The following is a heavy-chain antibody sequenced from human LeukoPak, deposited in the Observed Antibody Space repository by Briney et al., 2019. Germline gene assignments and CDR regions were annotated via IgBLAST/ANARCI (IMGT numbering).Heavy chain of an antibody. Sequence: SETLSLTCTVSGGSISSSSYYWSWIRQPPGKGLEWIGYIYHSGSTYYNPSLKSRVTTSVDRSKNQFSLKLSSVTAADTAVYYCARPSPSLGDAFDIWGQGTMVTVSS. CDR2: IYHSGST. CDR3: ARPSPSLGDAFDI. V-gene: IGHV4-30-2*01. CDR1: GGSISSSSYY. D-gene: IGHD2-2*01. J-gene: IGHJ3*02.